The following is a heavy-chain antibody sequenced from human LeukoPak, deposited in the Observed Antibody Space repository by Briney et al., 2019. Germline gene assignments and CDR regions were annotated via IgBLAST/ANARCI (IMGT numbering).Heavy chain of an antibody. V-gene: IGHV4-61*02. CDR1: GDFLTSGTYY. Sequence: SETLSLTSTVSGDFLTSGTYYWSWIRQPAGKGLEYIGRIRASGSTDYNPSLKSRLTISVDTSKNQFSLRLSFVTAADAAVYYCARGVGSSESNWFDPWGQGTLVTVSS. J-gene: IGHJ5*02. CDR3: ARGVGSSESNWFDP. D-gene: IGHD3-10*01. CDR2: IRASGST.